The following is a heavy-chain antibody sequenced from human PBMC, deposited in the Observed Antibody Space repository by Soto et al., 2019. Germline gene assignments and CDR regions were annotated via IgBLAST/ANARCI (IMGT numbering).Heavy chain of an antibody. CDR2: ISGSGGST. D-gene: IGHD4-17*01. V-gene: IGHV3-23*01. J-gene: IGHJ4*02. CDR3: AKGDYGDYVSLFDY. Sequence: RGSLRLSCAASGFTFSSYAMSWVRQAPGKGLEWVSAISGSGGSTYYADSVKGRFTISRDNSKNTLYLQMNSLRAEDTAVYYCAKGDYGDYVSLFDYWGQGTLDTVS. CDR1: GFTFSSYA.